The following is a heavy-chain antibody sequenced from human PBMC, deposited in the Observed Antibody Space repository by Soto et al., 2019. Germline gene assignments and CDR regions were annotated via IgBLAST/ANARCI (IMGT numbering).Heavy chain of an antibody. Sequence: LRLSCAASGFTFDDYTMHWVRQTPGKGLEWVSLISWDGDSAYYADSVRGRFTISRDNSKNSLFLQMNNVRAEDAALYFCAKGTRGNSPELDFWGQGTLVTVSS. D-gene: IGHD1-1*01. J-gene: IGHJ4*02. CDR2: ISWDGDSA. CDR1: GFTFDDYT. V-gene: IGHV3-43*01. CDR3: AKGTRGNSPELDF.